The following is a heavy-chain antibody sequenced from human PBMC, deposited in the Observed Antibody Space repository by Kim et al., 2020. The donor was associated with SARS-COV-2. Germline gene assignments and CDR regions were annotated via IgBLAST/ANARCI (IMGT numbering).Heavy chain of an antibody. Sequence: GGSLRLSCAASGFTFSSYGMHWVRQAPGKGLEWVAVIWYDGSNKYYADSVKGRFTISRDNSKNTLYLQMNSLRAEDTAVYYCARDLPGVGYYDSSGPLDYWGQGTLVTVSS. V-gene: IGHV3-33*01. CDR1: GFTFSSYG. D-gene: IGHD3-22*01. CDR3: ARDLPGVGYYDSSGPLDY. CDR2: IWYDGSNK. J-gene: IGHJ4*02.